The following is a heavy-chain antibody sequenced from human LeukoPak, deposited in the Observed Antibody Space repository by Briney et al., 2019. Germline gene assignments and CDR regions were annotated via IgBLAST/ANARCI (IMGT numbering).Heavy chain of an antibody. V-gene: IGHV4-59*08. Sequence: PSETLSLTCSVSGGSTSSYYWSWIRQPPGHGREGIGDISHIGSTNYSPSLKTPVTISSYTSKNPISLNLTSVTPAHTAVYFCAATDPFCYFHLWGRGTLVTVSS. J-gene: IGHJ2*01. CDR3: AATDPFCYFHL. D-gene: IGHD1-26*01. CDR2: ISHIGST. CDR1: GGSTSSYY.